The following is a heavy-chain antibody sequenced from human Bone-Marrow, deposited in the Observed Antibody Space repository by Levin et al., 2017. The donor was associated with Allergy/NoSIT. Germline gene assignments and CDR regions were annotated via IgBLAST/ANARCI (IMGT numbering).Heavy chain of an antibody. CDR1: GFKFSTYG. CDR3: AKDLHSREDGYHYGADY. V-gene: IGHV3-30*18. Sequence: GESLKISCGAYGFKFSTYGMHWVRQAPGKGLEWVTIISYDGSAKYYADSVKGRFTVSRDNSKNTVYVQMDSLRPEDTAMYFCAKDLHSREDGYHYGADYWGQGTLVTVSS. CDR2: ISYDGSAK. J-gene: IGHJ4*02. D-gene: IGHD5-24*01.